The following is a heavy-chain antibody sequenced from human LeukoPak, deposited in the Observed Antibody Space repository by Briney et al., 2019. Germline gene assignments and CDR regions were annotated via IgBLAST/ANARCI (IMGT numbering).Heavy chain of an antibody. Sequence: MTGGSLRLSCAASGFTFSSYSMNWVRQAPGKGLEWVSSISSSSSYIYYADSVKGRFTISRDNAKNSLYLQMNSLRAEDTAVYYCARGWIQLSDAFDIWGQGTMVTVSS. CDR3: ARGWIQLSDAFDI. D-gene: IGHD5-18*01. V-gene: IGHV3-21*01. CDR2: ISSSSSYI. J-gene: IGHJ3*02. CDR1: GFTFSSYS.